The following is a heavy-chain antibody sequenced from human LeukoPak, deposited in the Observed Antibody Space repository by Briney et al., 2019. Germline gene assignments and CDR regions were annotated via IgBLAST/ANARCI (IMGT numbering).Heavy chain of an antibody. CDR2: ISGSGGST. D-gene: IGHD6-19*01. CDR3: AKAGPLGSSGATYEED. J-gene: IGHJ4*02. Sequence: PGGSLRPSCAASGFTFSSYAMSWVRQAPGKGLEWVSAISGSGGSTYYADSVKGRFTISRDNSKNTLYLQMNSLRAEDTAVYYCAKAGPLGSSGATYEEDWGQGTLVTASS. CDR1: GFTFSSYA. V-gene: IGHV3-23*01.